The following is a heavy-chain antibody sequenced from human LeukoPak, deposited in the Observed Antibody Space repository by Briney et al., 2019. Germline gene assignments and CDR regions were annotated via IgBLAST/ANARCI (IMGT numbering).Heavy chain of an antibody. D-gene: IGHD2-2*01. CDR2: ISYDGIMAFISFDGSNR. CDR3: VKGFCSSTSCYQKYYFDY. CDR1: GFTFSNYG. J-gene: IGHJ4*02. Sequence: GGSLRLSCAASGFTFSNYGMHWVRQAPGKGLEWVAFISYDGIMAFISFDGSNRHYVDSAKGRFTISRDNSRNTLYLQMSSLRAEDTAVYYCVKGFCSSTSCYQKYYFDYWGQGTLVTVSS. V-gene: IGHV3-30*18.